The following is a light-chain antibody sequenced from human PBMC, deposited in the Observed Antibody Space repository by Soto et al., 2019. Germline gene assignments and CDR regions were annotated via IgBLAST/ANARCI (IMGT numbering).Light chain of an antibody. CDR2: DAS. Sequence: DIQMTQSPSTLSASVGDRVTITCRASQSISSWLAWYQQKPGKAPKLLIYDASSLESGVPSRFSGSGSGTEFTLTISSLQPDDFATYYCQQHYSYWTFGQGTKVEIK. CDR1: QSISSW. CDR3: QQHYSYWT. J-gene: IGKJ1*01. V-gene: IGKV1-5*01.